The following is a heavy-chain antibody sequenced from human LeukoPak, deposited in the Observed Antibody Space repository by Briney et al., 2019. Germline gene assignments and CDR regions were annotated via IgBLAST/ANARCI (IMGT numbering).Heavy chain of an antibody. D-gene: IGHD3-3*01. CDR2: ISSSSSTI. CDR1: GFTFSSYS. CDR3: TNVLRFLEWFPTPYYYYMDV. J-gene: IGHJ6*03. Sequence: GGSLRLSCAASGFTFSSYSMNWVRQAPGKGLEWVSYISSSSSTIYYADSVKGRFTISRDNSKNTLYLQMNSLRAEDTAVYYCTNVLRFLEWFPTPYYYYMDVWGKGTTVTVSS. V-gene: IGHV3-48*01.